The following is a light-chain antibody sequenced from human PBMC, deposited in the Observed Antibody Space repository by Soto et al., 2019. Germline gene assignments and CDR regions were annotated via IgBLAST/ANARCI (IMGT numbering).Light chain of an antibody. V-gene: IGLV2-8*01. J-gene: IGLJ2*01. Sequence: QSALTQPPSASGSPGQSVTISCTGTSSDVGGYVYVSWYQQYPGKAPKLMIYEVNKRPSGVPDRFSGSKSGHTASLTVSGLQAEDEADYCCRPYAGTNTDVIFGGGTQLTVL. CDR1: SSDVGGYVY. CDR2: EVN. CDR3: RPYAGTNTDVI.